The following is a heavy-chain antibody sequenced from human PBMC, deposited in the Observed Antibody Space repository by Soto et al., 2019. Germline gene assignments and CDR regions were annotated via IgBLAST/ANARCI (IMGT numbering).Heavy chain of an antibody. V-gene: IGHV1-46*01. CDR3: ARGWIAAAGRDAFDI. Sequence: ASVKVSCKASGYTFTSYYMHWVRQAPGQGLEWMVIINTSGGSTSYAQKFQGRVTMTRDTSTSTVYMELSSLRSEDTAVYYCARGWIAAAGRDAFDIWGQGTMVTVSS. CDR2: INTSGGST. J-gene: IGHJ3*02. CDR1: GYTFTSYY. D-gene: IGHD6-13*01.